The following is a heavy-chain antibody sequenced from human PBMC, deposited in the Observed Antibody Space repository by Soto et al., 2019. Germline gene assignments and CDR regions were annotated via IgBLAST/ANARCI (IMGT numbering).Heavy chain of an antibody. CDR2: INWNGSST. CDR1: GLTFSNYW. Sequence: GGSLRLSCATSGLTFSNYWMHWVRQAPGKGLVWVSGINWNGSSTGYADSVKGRFTISRDNAKNSLYLQMNSLRAEDTALYYWARDQVNDFWSGPYYGMDVWGQGTTVTVSS. V-gene: IGHV3-20*04. CDR3: ARDQVNDFWSGPYYGMDV. J-gene: IGHJ6*02. D-gene: IGHD3-3*01.